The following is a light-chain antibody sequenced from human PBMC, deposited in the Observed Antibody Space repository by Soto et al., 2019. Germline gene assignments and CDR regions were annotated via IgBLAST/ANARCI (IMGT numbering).Light chain of an antibody. CDR2: HAS. V-gene: IGKV1-5*01. J-gene: IGKJ1*01. CDR3: QQYNMYPET. Sequence: DIQMTQSPSTLSASVGDRVTITCRASQSVSSWLAWYQQKPGKAPKLLIYHASSLQSGVPSRFSGSGSGTEFTLTISSRQPDDFATYYCQQYNMYPETFGQGTKVEI. CDR1: QSVSSW.